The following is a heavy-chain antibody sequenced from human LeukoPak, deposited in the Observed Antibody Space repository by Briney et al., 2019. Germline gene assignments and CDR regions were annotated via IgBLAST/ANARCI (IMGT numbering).Heavy chain of an antibody. J-gene: IGHJ4*02. V-gene: IGHV4-4*02. CDR3: ARNKESNSWYPVSDY. D-gene: IGHD6-13*01. CDR2: IFHGGNT. Sequence: SGTLSLTCDVSGASISSNNWWSWVRQPPGKGLEWFGEIFHGGNTNYNPSLKSRVTISVDKSNNQFSLKLSSVTAADTAVYYCARNKESNSWYPVSDYWGQGTLVTVSS. CDR1: GASISSNNW.